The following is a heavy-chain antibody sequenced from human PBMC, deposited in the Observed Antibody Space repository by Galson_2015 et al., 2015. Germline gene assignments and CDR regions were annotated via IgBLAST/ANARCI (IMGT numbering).Heavy chain of an antibody. CDR3: ARPSSLFAAGDHAELDY. D-gene: IGHD3-10*01. CDR2: ISAYNGNT. CDR1: GYTFTSYG. J-gene: IGHJ4*02. V-gene: IGHV1-18*04. Sequence: SVKVSCKASGYTFTSYGISWVRQAPGQGLEWMGWISAYNGNTNYAQKLQGRVTMTTDTSTSTAYMELRSLRSDDTAVYYCARPSSLFAAGDHAELDYWGQGTLVTVSS.